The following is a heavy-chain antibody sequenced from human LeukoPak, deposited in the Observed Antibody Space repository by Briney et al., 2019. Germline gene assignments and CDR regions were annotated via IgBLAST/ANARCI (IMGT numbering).Heavy chain of an antibody. CDR1: GGSISSGSYY. D-gene: IGHD3-3*01. V-gene: IGHV4-61*02. CDR3: ARERSGKTGITIFGVAHPDY. J-gene: IGHJ4*02. CDR2: IYTSGST. Sequence: SETLSLTCTVSGGSISSGSYYWSWIRQPAGKGLEWIGRIYTSGSTNYNPSLKGRVTISVDTSKNQFSLKLSSVTAADTAVYYCARERSGKTGITIFGVAHPDYWGQGTLVTVSS.